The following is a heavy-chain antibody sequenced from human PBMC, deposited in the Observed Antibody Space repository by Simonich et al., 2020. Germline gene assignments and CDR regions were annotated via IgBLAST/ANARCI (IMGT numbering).Heavy chain of an antibody. CDR2: NSAYKGNT. CDR1: GYTFTSYG. CDR3: ARDQGGRAAAATDY. D-gene: IGHD6-13*01. Sequence: QVQLVQSGAEVKKPGASVKVSCKASGYTFTSYGISWVRQAPGQGLEWMGWNSAYKGNTNNAPKLQGGVTMTPDTSTSTAYMGLRSLRSDDTAVYYCARDQGGRAAAATDYWGQGTLVTVSS. J-gene: IGHJ4*02. V-gene: IGHV1-18*01.